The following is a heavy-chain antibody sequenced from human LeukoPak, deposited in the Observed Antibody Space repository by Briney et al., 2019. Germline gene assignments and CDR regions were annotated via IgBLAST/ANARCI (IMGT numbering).Heavy chain of an antibody. Sequence: QPGRSLRLSCAASGFTFSSYGMHWVRQAPGKGLEGVAVIWYDGSNKYYADCVEGRFTISRDNSKNTLYLKKHSLRAATTAVYYCARERKDYDFWSGYYSGMDVWGQGTTVTVSS. D-gene: IGHD3-3*01. CDR3: ARERKDYDFWSGYYSGMDV. CDR2: IWYDGSNK. CDR1: GFTFSSYG. J-gene: IGHJ6*02. V-gene: IGHV3-33*01.